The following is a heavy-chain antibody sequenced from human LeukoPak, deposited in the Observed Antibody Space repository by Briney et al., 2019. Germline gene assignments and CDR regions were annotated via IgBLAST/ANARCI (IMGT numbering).Heavy chain of an antibody. CDR1: GFTFSSYS. CDR2: ISSSSNTI. V-gene: IGHV3-48*01. CDR3: AKDQGWSRLEWGMDV. Sequence: TGGSLRLSCVASGFTFSSYSMNWVRQAPGKGLEWVSYISSSSNTIYYADSVKGRFTISRDNAKNSLYLQMNSLRAEDTAVYYCAKDQGWSRLEWGMDVWGQGTTVTVSS. D-gene: IGHD2-15*01. J-gene: IGHJ6*02.